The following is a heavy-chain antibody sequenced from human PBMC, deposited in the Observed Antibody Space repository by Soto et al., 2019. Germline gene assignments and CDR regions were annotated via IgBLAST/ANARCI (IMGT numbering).Heavy chain of an antibody. D-gene: IGHD3-22*01. J-gene: IGHJ3*02. CDR3: AREIIWPYYYDSSGNDDFDI. CDR2: ISSSSSTI. V-gene: IGHV3-48*02. CDR1: GFTFSSYS. Sequence: GGSLRLSCAASGFTFSSYSMNWVRQAPGKGLGWVSYISSSSSTIYYADSVKGRFTISRDNAKNSLYLQMNSLGDEDTAVYYCAREIIWPYYYDSSGNDDFDIWGQGTMVTVSS.